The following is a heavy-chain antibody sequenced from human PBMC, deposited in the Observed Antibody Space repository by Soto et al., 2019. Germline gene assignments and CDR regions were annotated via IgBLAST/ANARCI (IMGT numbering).Heavy chain of an antibody. CDR3: ASGAGDYYYYYGIDV. D-gene: IGHD3-10*01. Sequence: QGQLQESGPGLVKPSQTLSLTCTVSGGSSSSGGYYWSWIRQHPGKGLEWIGYIYYRGSTHYNQSLKSRVTISVEASKNQFSLKLSSVTAADTAVYYCASGAGDYYYYYGIDVWGQGNTVNVSS. CDR1: GGSSSSGGYY. J-gene: IGHJ6*02. V-gene: IGHV4-31*03. CDR2: IYYRGST.